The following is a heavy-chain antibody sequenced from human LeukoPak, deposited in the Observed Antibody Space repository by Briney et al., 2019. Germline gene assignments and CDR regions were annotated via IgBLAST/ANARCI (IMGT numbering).Heavy chain of an antibody. Sequence: PSETLSLTCTVSGGSISSSSYYWGWIRQPPGKGLEWIGSIYYSGSTYYNPSLKSRVTISVDTSKNQFSLKLSSVTAADTAVYYCARDMSRPVRGVVPLNWFDPWGQGTLVTVSS. D-gene: IGHD3-10*01. CDR3: ARDMSRPVRGVVPLNWFDP. J-gene: IGHJ5*02. CDR2: IYYSGST. V-gene: IGHV4-39*07. CDR1: GGSISSSSYY.